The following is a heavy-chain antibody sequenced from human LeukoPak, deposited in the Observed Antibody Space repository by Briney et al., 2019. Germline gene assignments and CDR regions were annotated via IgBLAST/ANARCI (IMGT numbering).Heavy chain of an antibody. CDR2: IQQGGSHK. CDR3: ARAPIDSNSWYHAFDI. Sequence: GGSLRLSCAASGFSFSGYAMSWVRQAPGKGLEWVASIQQGGSHKYYMDSVEGRFTISRDNAKNSLFLQMNSLRAEDTAVYYCARAPIDSNSWYHAFDIWGQGTMVTVSS. D-gene: IGHD6-13*01. J-gene: IGHJ3*02. V-gene: IGHV3-7*01. CDR1: GFSFSGYA.